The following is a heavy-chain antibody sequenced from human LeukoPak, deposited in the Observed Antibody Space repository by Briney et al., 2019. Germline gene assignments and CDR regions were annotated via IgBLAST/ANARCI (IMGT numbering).Heavy chain of an antibody. V-gene: IGHV3-21*01. CDR3: ARDAQWLVPEGYYYYMDV. CDR2: VSSRSSYI. J-gene: IGHJ6*03. D-gene: IGHD6-19*01. CDR1: GFTFSRYN. Sequence: GGSLRLSCAGSGFTFSRYNMNWFRQAPGKGLERVSSVSSRSSYIFYADSVKGRFTISRDNAKNSLYLQMNSLGAEDTAVYYCARDAQWLVPEGYYYYMDVWGKGTTVTVSS.